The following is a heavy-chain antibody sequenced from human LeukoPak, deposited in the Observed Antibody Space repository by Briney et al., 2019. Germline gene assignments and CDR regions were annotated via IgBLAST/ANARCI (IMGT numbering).Heavy chain of an antibody. V-gene: IGHV4-39*01. Sequence: SETLSLTCTVSRGSISTSNYYWGWVRQPPGKALEWIGNIFYSGSTYYSPSLKSRVTISVDTSKNQFSLKLSSVTAADTAVYYCARLPTITFFDYWGQGTLVTVSS. CDR3: ARLPTITFFDY. J-gene: IGHJ4*02. CDR1: RGSISTSNYY. CDR2: IFYSGST. D-gene: IGHD5-12*01.